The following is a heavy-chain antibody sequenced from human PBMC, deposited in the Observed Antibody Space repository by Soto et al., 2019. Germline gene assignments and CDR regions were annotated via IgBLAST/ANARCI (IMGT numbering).Heavy chain of an antibody. CDR3: AKDRDYYGSGSYSVYNWFDP. V-gene: IGHV3-23*01. D-gene: IGHD3-10*01. J-gene: IGHJ5*02. Sequence: GGSLRLSCAASGFTISSYAMSWVRQAPGKGLEWVSAISGSGGSTYYADSVKGRFTISRDNSKNTLYLQMNSLRAEDTAVYYCAKDRDYYGSGSYSVYNWFDPWGQGTLVTVSS. CDR1: GFTISSYA. CDR2: ISGSGGST.